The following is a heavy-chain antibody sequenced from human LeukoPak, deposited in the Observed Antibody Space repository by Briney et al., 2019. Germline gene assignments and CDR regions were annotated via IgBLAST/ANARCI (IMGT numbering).Heavy chain of an antibody. Sequence: GASVKVSCKVSGYTLTELSMHWVRQAPGKGLEWMGGFDPEDGETIYAQKFQGRVTMTEDTSTDTAYMELSSLRSEDTAVYYCATAGKAVAGQYDAFDIWGQGTMVTVSS. J-gene: IGHJ3*02. CDR1: GYTLTELS. V-gene: IGHV1-24*01. CDR2: FDPEDGET. CDR3: ATAGKAVAGQYDAFDI. D-gene: IGHD6-19*01.